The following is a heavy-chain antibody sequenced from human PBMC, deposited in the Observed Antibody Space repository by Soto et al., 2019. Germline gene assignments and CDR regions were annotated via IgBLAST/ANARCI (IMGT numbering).Heavy chain of an antibody. CDR3: AKHTDYGAVSGY. CDR2: ISGSGGST. D-gene: IGHD4-17*01. V-gene: IGHV3-23*01. CDR1: GFTFSGYA. J-gene: IGHJ4*02. Sequence: GGSLRLSFAASGFTFSGYAMSWVRQAPGKGLEWVSAISGSGGSTYYADSVKGRFTISRDNSKNTLYLQMNSLRAEDTAVYYCAKHTDYGAVSGYWGQGTLVTVSS.